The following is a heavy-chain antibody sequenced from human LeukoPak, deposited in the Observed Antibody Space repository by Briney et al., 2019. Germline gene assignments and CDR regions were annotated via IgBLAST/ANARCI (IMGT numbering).Heavy chain of an antibody. CDR1: GFTFRSYA. D-gene: IGHD1-26*01. V-gene: IGHV3-30*02. CDR3: AKDRGEYSGSYSVFDY. Sequence: GGSLRLSCVASGFTFRSYAMNWVRQAPGKGLEWVAFIRYDGSNKYYAGSVKGRFTISRDNSKNTLYLQMNSLRAEDTAVYYCAKDRGEYSGSYSVFDYWGQGTLVTVSS. J-gene: IGHJ4*02. CDR2: IRYDGSNK.